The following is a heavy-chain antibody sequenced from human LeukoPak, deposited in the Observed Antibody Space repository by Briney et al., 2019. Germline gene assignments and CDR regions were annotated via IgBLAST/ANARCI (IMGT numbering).Heavy chain of an antibody. Sequence: PSETLSLTCEVSGYSISSGFYWGWIRQTPGKGLEWIGSIYHIGSVFYNPSLKSRVNISVDTSKNQFSLNLISVTAADTALYFCTRDPFSSGWSDSWGPGILVTAAS. V-gene: IGHV4-38-2*02. J-gene: IGHJ4*02. CDR3: TRDPFSSGWSDS. D-gene: IGHD6-19*01. CDR2: IYHIGSV. CDR1: GYSISSGFY.